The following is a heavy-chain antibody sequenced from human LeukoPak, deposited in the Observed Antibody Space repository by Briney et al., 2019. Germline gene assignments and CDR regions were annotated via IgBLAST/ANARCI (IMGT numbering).Heavy chain of an antibody. Sequence: GGSLRLSCAASGFTFSSYSMNWVRQAPGKGLEWVSYISSSSSTIYYADSVKGRFTISRDNAKNSLYLQMNSLRAEDTAVYYCARDGHPWGGYYYYYMDVWGKGTTVTISS. D-gene: IGHD3-16*01. CDR1: GFTFSSYS. CDR2: ISSSSSTI. J-gene: IGHJ6*03. CDR3: ARDGHPWGGYYYYYMDV. V-gene: IGHV3-48*01.